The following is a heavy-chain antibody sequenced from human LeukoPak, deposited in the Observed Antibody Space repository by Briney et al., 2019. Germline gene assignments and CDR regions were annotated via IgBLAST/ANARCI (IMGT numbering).Heavy chain of an antibody. Sequence: SETLSLTCVVSGGSINNYYWSWIRQPPGKGLEWIGYIYYTGSTNYSPSLKSRVTISADTSKNQFSLKLRSVTAADTAVYFCARHQGHDFYDSSGYYSFDYWGQGTLVTVSS. CDR1: GGSINNYY. CDR3: ARHQGHDFYDSSGYYSFDY. CDR2: IYYTGST. J-gene: IGHJ4*02. V-gene: IGHV4-59*08. D-gene: IGHD3-22*01.